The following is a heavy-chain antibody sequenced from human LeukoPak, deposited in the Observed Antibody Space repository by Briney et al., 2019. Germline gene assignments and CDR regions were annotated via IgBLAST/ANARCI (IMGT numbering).Heavy chain of an antibody. CDR1: GFIFSNYG. CDR3: ARGRVQLWSLDY. J-gene: IGHJ4*02. D-gene: IGHD5-18*01. V-gene: IGHV3-30*02. Sequence: GGSLRLSCAASGFIFSNYGMHWVRQAPGKGLEWVTFIRYDGSAKYYADSLKGRFTVSRDNSKDTLYLQMKSLRVEDTAVYYCARGRVQLWSLDYWGQGTLVTVSS. CDR2: IRYDGSAK.